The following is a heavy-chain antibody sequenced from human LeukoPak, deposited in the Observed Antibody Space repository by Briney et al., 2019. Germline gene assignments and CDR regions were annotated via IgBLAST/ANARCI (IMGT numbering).Heavy chain of an antibody. V-gene: IGHV4-4*09. D-gene: IGHD3-3*01. CDR3: ARHFARGRWSGYYFDY. Sequence: SETLSLTCTVSGGSISSYYWSWIRQPPGKGLEWVGYIYTSGSTNYNPSLKSRVTISVDTSKNQFSLKLSSVTAADTAVYYCARHFARGRWSGYYFDYWGQGTLVTVSS. J-gene: IGHJ4*02. CDR2: IYTSGST. CDR1: GGSISSYY.